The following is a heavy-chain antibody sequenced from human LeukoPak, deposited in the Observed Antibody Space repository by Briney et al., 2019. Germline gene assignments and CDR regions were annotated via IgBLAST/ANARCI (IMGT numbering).Heavy chain of an antibody. CDR3: ARGSIAAAGYFDY. Sequence: GASVKVSCKASGGTFSSYAIGWVRQAPGQGLEWMGGIIPIFGTANYAQKFQGRVTITADKSTSTAYMELSSLRSEDTAVYYCARGSIAAAGYFDYWGQGTLVTVSS. CDR1: GGTFSSYA. V-gene: IGHV1-69*06. CDR2: IIPIFGTA. J-gene: IGHJ4*02. D-gene: IGHD6-13*01.